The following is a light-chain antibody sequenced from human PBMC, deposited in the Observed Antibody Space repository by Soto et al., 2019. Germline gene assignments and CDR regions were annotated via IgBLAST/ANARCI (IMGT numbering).Light chain of an antibody. Sequence: EIVMTQSPATLSVSPGERATLSCRASQSVNSNLAWYQQKPGQAPRLLIYGAFTRATGIPARFSGSASGTEFTLTISSLQSEDFAVYYCQQSSSWPPTFGQWPKV. CDR3: QQSSSWPPT. J-gene: IGKJ1*01. V-gene: IGKV3-15*01. CDR1: QSVNSN. CDR2: GAF.